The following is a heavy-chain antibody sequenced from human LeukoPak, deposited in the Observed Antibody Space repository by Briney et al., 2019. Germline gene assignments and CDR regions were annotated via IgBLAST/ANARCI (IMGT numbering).Heavy chain of an antibody. V-gene: IGHV3-23*01. CDR2: ISGSGGKT. Sequence: GGSLRLSCAASGLTFSSYGMSWVRQAPGKGLDWVSAISGSGGKTYYADSVKGRFTISRDNSKNTLYLQMNSLRAEDTAVYYCARDATYCGGDCYLDYWGQGTLVTVSS. CDR1: GLTFSSYG. D-gene: IGHD2-21*02. CDR3: ARDATYCGGDCYLDY. J-gene: IGHJ4*02.